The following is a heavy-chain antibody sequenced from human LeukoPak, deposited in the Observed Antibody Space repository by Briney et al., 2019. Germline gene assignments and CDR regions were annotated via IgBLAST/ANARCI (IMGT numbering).Heavy chain of an antibody. D-gene: IGHD2-2*02. V-gene: IGHV4-34*01. CDR3: ARGLMGSCSSTSCYTGYSSSWYRYYYYMDV. J-gene: IGHJ6*03. CDR2: INHSGST. CDR1: GGSFSGYY. Sequence: SETLSLTCPVYGGSFSGYYWSWIRRPPGKGREGIGEINHSGSTNYNPSLKSRVTISVDTSKNQFSLKLSSVTAADTAVYYCARGLMGSCSSTSCYTGYSSSWYRYYYYMDVWGKGTTVTVSS.